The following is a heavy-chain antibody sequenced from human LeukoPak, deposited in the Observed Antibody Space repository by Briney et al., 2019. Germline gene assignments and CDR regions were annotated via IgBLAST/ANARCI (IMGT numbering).Heavy chain of an antibody. CDR1: GGSFSGYY. CDR3: ARGSPLVVPDTNFDY. D-gene: IGHD2-2*01. V-gene: IGHV4-34*01. Sequence: TSETLSLTCAVYGGSFSGYYWSWIRQPPGKGLEWIGEINHSGSTNYNPSLKSRVTISVDTSKNQFSLKLSSVTAADTAVYYCARGSPLVVPDTNFDYWGQGTLVTVSS. CDR2: INHSGST. J-gene: IGHJ4*02.